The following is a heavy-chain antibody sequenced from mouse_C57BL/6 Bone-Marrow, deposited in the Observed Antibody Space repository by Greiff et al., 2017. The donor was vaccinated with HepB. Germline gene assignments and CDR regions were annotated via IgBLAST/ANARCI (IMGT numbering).Heavy chain of an antibody. CDR2: ISSGGSYT. V-gene: IGHV5-6*01. CDR1: GFTFSSYG. CDR3: ARHGRGFFAY. J-gene: IGHJ3*01. Sequence: DVHLVESGGDLVKPGGSLKLSCAASGFTFSSYGMSWVRQTPDKRLEWVATISSGGSYTYYPDSVKGRFTISRDNAKNTLYLQMSSLKSEDTAMYYCARHGRGFFAYWGQGTRVTVSA.